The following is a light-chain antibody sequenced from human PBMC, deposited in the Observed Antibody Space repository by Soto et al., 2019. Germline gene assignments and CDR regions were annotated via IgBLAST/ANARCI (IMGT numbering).Light chain of an antibody. V-gene: IGKV1-5*03. Sequence: MTQSPDTLSASVGDRVTITCRASQSIKSWLAWYQQKPGKAPKLLIYEASSLESGVPSRFGGSGSGTEFTLTISSLQPDDFATYYCQQYNTYSWTFGQGTKVEIK. CDR2: EAS. CDR1: QSIKSW. J-gene: IGKJ1*01. CDR3: QQYNTYSWT.